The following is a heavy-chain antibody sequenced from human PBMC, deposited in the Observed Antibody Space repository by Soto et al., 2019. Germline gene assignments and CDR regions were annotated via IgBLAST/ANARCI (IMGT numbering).Heavy chain of an antibody. CDR3: ARDSYGDYHFDS. CDR2: ISSSGAYI. V-gene: IGHV3-21*01. D-gene: IGHD4-17*01. J-gene: IGHJ4*02. CDR1: GFTFSIYS. Sequence: EVRLVESGGALVTPGESLRLSCAASGFTFSIYSMNWVRQAPGRGLEWLSSISSSGAYIYYADSLRGRFTISRDNAKSSLYLQMNSLRAEDTALYYCARDSYGDYHFDSWGQGTLVTVSS.